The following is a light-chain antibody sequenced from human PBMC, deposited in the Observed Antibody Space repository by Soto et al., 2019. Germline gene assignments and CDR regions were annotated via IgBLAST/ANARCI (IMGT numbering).Light chain of an antibody. V-gene: IGLV2-14*01. Sequence: QSVLTQPASVSGSPGQSITISCTGTSSDVGGYKYVSWYQQHPDKAPKLMIYQVTNRPSGVSNRFSGSRSGNTASLTISGLQAEDEADYYCSSYTDSSNYVFGTGTKLTVL. CDR1: SSDVGGYKY. J-gene: IGLJ1*01. CDR3: SSYTDSSNYV. CDR2: QVT.